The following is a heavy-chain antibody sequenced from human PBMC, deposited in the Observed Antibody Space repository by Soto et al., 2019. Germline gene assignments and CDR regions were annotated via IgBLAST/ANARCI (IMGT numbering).Heavy chain of an antibody. CDR3: AREAGRTGDLDY. CDR1: GYTFTGHA. V-gene: IGHV1-3*01. CDR2: NDGGTGRT. Sequence: QVQVVQSGAEVKKPGDSVKVSCRASGYTFTGHAIHWVRQAPGQSLEWMGWNDGGTGRTQYAQRFQGRVTLTRDTSAITAYMELRSLTSEDTAVYYGAREAGRTGDLDYWGQGTLVTVSS. D-gene: IGHD7-27*01. J-gene: IGHJ4*02.